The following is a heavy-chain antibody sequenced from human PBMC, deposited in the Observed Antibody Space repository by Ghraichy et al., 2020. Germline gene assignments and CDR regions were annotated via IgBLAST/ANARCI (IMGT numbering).Heavy chain of an antibody. Sequence: GGSLRLSCAASGFTFSDFYMTWIRQAPGKGLEWVSYISNSGGTIYYADSVKGRFTISRDNAKNSLYLQMNSLRVEDTAVYYCARVLGSGWSVDDCCGQGPQVTVAS. V-gene: IGHV3-11*01. CDR2: ISNSGGTI. J-gene: IGHJ4*02. D-gene: IGHD6-19*01. CDR1: GFTFSDFY. CDR3: ARVLGSGWSVDDC.